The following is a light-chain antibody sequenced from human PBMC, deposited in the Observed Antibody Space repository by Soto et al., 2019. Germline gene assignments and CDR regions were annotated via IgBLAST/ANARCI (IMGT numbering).Light chain of an antibody. V-gene: IGLV3-10*01. Sequence: SYELTQPPSVSVSPGQTARITCSGDAFPKKYAYWYQQKSGQAPVLVIYEDNKRPSGSPERFSGSSSGTMATLTISGAQVEDEADYYCYSTDSTGNHRGVFGGGTKLTVL. J-gene: IGLJ2*01. CDR1: AFPKKY. CDR2: EDN. CDR3: YSTDSTGNHRGV.